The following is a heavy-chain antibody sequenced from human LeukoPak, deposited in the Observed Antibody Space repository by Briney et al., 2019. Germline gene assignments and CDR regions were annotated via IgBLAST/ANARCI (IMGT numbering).Heavy chain of an antibody. V-gene: IGHV5-51*01. CDR2: IYPGDSDT. D-gene: IGHD3-22*01. Sequence: GESLKISCKTSGYSFTTYWIAWVRQMPGKGLEWMGIIYPGDSDTRYSPSFQGQVTISADKSISTAYLQWSSLEASDTAMYYCARRGFYDSSGYSYHYWGQGTLVTVSS. CDR1: GYSFTTYW. J-gene: IGHJ4*02. CDR3: ARRGFYDSSGYSYHY.